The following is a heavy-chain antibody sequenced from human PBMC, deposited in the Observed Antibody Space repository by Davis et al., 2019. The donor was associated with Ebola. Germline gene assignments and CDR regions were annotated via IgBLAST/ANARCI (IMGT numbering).Heavy chain of an antibody. Sequence: GESLKISCAASGFTFSIYGMNWVRQAPGKGLEWVSSISSSSSYIYYADSVKGRFTISRDNAKNSLYLQMNSLRAEDTAVYYCARAPSRSNWFDPWGQGTLVTVSS. CDR2: ISSSSSYI. D-gene: IGHD4-11*01. J-gene: IGHJ5*02. CDR1: GFTFSIYG. V-gene: IGHV3-21*01. CDR3: ARAPSRSNWFDP.